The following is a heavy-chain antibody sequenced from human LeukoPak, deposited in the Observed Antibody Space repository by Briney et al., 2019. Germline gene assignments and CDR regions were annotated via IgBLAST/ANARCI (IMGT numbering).Heavy chain of an antibody. CDR2: ISSSSSYI. CDR1: GFTFSSYS. CDR3: ARDRAAVAPFDY. J-gene: IGHJ4*02. Sequence: GGSLRLSCAASGFTFSSYSMNWVRQAPGKGLEWVSSISSSSSYIYYADSVKGRFTISRDNAKNSLYLQMNSLRAEDTAVCYCARDRAAVAPFDYWGQGTLVTVSS. D-gene: IGHD6-19*01. V-gene: IGHV3-21*01.